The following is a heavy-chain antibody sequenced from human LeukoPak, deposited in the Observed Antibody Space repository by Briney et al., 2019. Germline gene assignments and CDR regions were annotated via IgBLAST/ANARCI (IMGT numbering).Heavy chain of an antibody. V-gene: IGHV4-4*07. CDR2: IHPSGST. Sequence: SSETLSLTCTVSGDSVSTYRWSWIRQPAGKGLERIGRIHPSGSTTYNPSLKGRFTMSVDTSKNQFSMILTSLTAADTAVYYCARGPYYDSSGYRWFDPWGQGTLVTVSS. CDR3: ARGPYYDSSGYRWFDP. J-gene: IGHJ5*02. CDR1: GDSVSTYR. D-gene: IGHD3-22*01.